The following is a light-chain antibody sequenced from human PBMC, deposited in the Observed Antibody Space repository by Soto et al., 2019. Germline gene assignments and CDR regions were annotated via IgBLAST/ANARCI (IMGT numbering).Light chain of an antibody. Sequence: EIMLTQSPCTLSLSPGERATVSCSASQSVSSTYLAWYQQKPGQAPRLLIYEASSRATGIPARFSGSGSGADFILTISSLEPEDFAVYYCQQRSNWPLTFGGGTKVDIK. CDR2: EAS. CDR3: QQRSNWPLT. CDR1: QSVSSTY. V-gene: IGKV3D-20*02. J-gene: IGKJ4*01.